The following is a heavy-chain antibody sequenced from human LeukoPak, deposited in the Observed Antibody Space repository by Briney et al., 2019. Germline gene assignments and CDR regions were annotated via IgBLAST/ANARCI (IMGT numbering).Heavy chain of an antibody. J-gene: IGHJ3*02. CDR1: GFTFSDYY. CDR3: ARGKYSGWYGEAFDI. Sequence: GGSLRLSCAASGFTFSDYYMSWMRQAPGKGLEGVSYIGSSGSTIYYADSVKGRFTISRDNVKNSLYLQMNSLRAEDTAVYYCARGKYSGWYGEAFDIWGQGTMVTVSS. V-gene: IGHV3-11*01. CDR2: IGSSGSTI. D-gene: IGHD6-19*01.